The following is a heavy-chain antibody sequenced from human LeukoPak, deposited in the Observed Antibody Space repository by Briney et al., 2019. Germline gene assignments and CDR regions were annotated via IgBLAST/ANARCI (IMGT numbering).Heavy chain of an antibody. Sequence: GGSLRLSCAASGFTVSSNYMSWVRQAPGKGLEWVSVIYSGGSTYYADSVKGRFTISRDNSKNTLYLQMNSLRAEDMAVYYCARDFDSSGYYPHTWGQGTPVTVSS. CDR2: IYSGGST. CDR3: ARDFDSSGYYPHT. V-gene: IGHV3-66*01. D-gene: IGHD3-22*01. CDR1: GFTVSSNY. J-gene: IGHJ5*02.